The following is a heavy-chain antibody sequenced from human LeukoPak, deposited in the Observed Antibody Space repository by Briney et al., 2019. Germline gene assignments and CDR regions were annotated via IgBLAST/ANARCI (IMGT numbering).Heavy chain of an antibody. Sequence: PGGSLRLSCAASGSTFSSYSMNWVRQAPGKGLEWVSSISSSSSYIYYADSVKGRFTISRDNAKNSLYLQMNSLRAEDTAVYYCARTDTYWNDLDYWGQGTLVTVSS. CDR2: ISSSSSYI. CDR1: GSTFSSYS. D-gene: IGHD1-1*01. CDR3: ARTDTYWNDLDY. J-gene: IGHJ4*02. V-gene: IGHV3-21*01.